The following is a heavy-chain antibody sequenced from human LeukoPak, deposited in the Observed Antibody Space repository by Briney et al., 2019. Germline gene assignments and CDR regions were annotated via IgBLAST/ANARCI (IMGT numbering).Heavy chain of an antibody. CDR2: ISFDGRNK. Sequence: GRSLRLSCAAYGLTFSSYGMHWVRQAPGKWMEWVALISFDGRNKYYVDSVKGRFSISRDNSQNTLYLQMNSLRAEDTAVYFCARGAWEFHYYLDYWGQGTLVTVSS. V-gene: IGHV3-30*19. CDR3: ARGAWEFHYYLDY. D-gene: IGHD1-26*01. J-gene: IGHJ4*02. CDR1: GLTFSSYG.